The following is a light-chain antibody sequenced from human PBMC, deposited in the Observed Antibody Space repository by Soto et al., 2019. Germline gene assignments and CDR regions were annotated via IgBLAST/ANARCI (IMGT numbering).Light chain of an antibody. CDR2: GSS. J-gene: IGKJ2*01. CDR3: QQYGTSPLYT. Sequence: EIVWTQSPGTLSLSPGERATLSCRASQIVSTTYLAWYQQKPGQAPRRLIYGSSSRAPGIPDRFSGSGSGTDFSLTISRLEPEDVAGYYCQQYGTSPLYTFGQGTQLEI. CDR1: QIVSTTY. V-gene: IGKV3-20*01.